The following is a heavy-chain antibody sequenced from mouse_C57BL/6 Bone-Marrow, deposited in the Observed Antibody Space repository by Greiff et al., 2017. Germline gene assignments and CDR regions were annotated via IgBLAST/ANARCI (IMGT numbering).Heavy chain of an antibody. V-gene: IGHV1-81*01. CDR3: AREGIYYGSSYAMDY. CDR2: IYPRSGNT. D-gene: IGHD1-1*01. J-gene: IGHJ4*01. Sequence: QVQLQQSGAELARPGASVKLSCKASGYTFTSYGISWVKQRTGQGLEWIGEIYPRSGNTYYNEKFKGKDTLTADKSSSTAYMELRSLTSEDSAVYFCAREGIYYGSSYAMDYWGQGTSVTVSS. CDR1: GYTFTSYG.